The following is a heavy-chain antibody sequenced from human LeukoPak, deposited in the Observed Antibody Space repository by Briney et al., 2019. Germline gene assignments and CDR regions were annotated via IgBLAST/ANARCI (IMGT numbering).Heavy chain of an antibody. CDR1: GFTVTSSY. V-gene: IGHV3-53*01. Sequence: QSGGSLRLSCAASGFTVTSSYMSWVRQPPGEGVEGVSVIYSGGTPYYADSLKGRFTISRDNSKNTLYLQMVSQRAEDTAVYYCALDFWSAYYLDYWGQGTLVTVSS. CDR2: IYSGGTP. D-gene: IGHD3-3*01. CDR3: ALDFWSAYYLDY. J-gene: IGHJ4*02.